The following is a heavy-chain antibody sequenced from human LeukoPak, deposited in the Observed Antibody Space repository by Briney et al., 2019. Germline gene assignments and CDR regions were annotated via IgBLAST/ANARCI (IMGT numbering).Heavy chain of an antibody. D-gene: IGHD6-19*01. V-gene: IGHV1-69*04. Sequence: GASVKVSCKASGGTFSSYAISWVRQAPGQGLEWMGRIIPIFGIANYAQKFQGRVTITADKSTSTAYMELSSLRSEDTAVYYCARLPPPYSSGWLDCWGQGTLVTVSS. J-gene: IGHJ5*01. CDR2: IIPIFGIA. CDR3: ARLPPPYSSGWLDC. CDR1: GGTFSSYA.